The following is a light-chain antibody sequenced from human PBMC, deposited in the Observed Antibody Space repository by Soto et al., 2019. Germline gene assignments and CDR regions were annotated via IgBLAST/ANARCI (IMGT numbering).Light chain of an antibody. CDR2: AAS. V-gene: IGKV1-39*01. Sequence: DIQMTQSPSSLSASVGDRLAITCRASQSISTNLNWYQQTPGKAPTLLISAASNLQSGVPSRFSASGSGTHFTLTITTMYPEDFATYYCHHYYSLPWTFGQGTNVYIK. CDR1: QSISTN. J-gene: IGKJ1*01. CDR3: HHYYSLPWT.